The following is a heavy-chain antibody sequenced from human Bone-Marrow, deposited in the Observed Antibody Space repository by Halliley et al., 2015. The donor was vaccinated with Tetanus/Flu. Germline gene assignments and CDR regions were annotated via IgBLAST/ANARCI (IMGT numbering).Heavy chain of an antibody. Sequence: TLSLTCAVSGGSIGITYWWSWVRQPPGKGLEWIGEAYYRGSNNYGPSLKSRVAISVDKSKNEFSLRLTSMTAPDTAVYYCAAPPRSDWARGGSWFDPWGQGILVIVSS. CDR2: AYYRGSN. D-gene: IGHD3-16*01. V-gene: IGHV4-4*02. CDR3: AAPPRSDWARGGSWFDP. J-gene: IGHJ5*02. CDR1: GGSIGITYW.